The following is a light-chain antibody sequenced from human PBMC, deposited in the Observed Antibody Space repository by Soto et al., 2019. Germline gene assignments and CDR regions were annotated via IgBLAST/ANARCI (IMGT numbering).Light chain of an antibody. CDR3: QQFGSSIPHT. CDR2: GAS. V-gene: IGKV3-20*01. CDR1: QVIGSRY. J-gene: IGKJ2*01. Sequence: EIVMTQSPGTLSLSPGERATISCRASQVIGSRYLAWYHQKSGQAPRLLIYGASSRATGIPDRFSGSGSGTNFTITISRLEHEDFGVYYCQQFGSSIPHTFCQGTKLEIK.